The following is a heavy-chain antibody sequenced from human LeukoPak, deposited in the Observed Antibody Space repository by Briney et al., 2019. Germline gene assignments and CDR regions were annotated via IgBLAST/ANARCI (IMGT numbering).Heavy chain of an antibody. CDR3: ARSFQHCSSTSCYGEGGY. CDR1: GYTFTSYD. V-gene: IGHV1-8*01. CDR2: MNPNSGNT. D-gene: IGHD2-2*01. J-gene: IGHJ4*02. Sequence: ASVKVSCKASGYTFTSYDINWVRQATGQGLEWMGWMNPNSGNTGYAQKFQGRVTMTRNTSISTAYMELSSLRSEDTAVYYCARSFQHCSSTSCYGEGGYWGQGTLVTVSS.